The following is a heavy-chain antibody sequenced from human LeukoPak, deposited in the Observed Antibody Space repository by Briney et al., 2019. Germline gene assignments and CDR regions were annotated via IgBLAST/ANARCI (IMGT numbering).Heavy chain of an antibody. Sequence: GASVKVSCKASGGTFSSYAISWVRQAPGQGLEWMGGIIPIFGTANYAQKFQGRVTITTDESTSTAYMELSSLRSEDTAVYYCARGHIVVVPAAIYWFDPWGQGTLVTVSS. CDR3: ARGHIVVVPAAIYWFDP. CDR1: GGTFSSYA. J-gene: IGHJ5*02. CDR2: IIPIFGTA. V-gene: IGHV1-69*05. D-gene: IGHD2-2*01.